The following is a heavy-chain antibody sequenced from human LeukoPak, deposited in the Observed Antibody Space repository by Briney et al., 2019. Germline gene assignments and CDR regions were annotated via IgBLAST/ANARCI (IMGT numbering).Heavy chain of an antibody. Sequence: ASVKVSCKASGYTFTSYGISWVRQAPGQGLEWMGWISAYNGNTNYAQKLQGRVTMTTDTSTSTAYMELRSLRSDDTAVYYCAREFMVRGVQYGMDVWGQGTTVTVSS. D-gene: IGHD3-10*01. V-gene: IGHV1-18*01. CDR2: ISAYNGNT. CDR3: AREFMVRGVQYGMDV. CDR1: GYTFTSYG. J-gene: IGHJ6*02.